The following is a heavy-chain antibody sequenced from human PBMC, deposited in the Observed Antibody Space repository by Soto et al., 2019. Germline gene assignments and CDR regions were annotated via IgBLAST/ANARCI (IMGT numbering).Heavy chain of an antibody. D-gene: IGHD2-2*01. Sequence: PSETLSLTCTVSGGSISSSSYYWGWIRQPPGKGLEWIGSIYYSGSTYYNPSLKSRVTISVDTSKNQFSLKLSSVTAADTAVYYCARQGRDIVVLPAATCPLISGGMDVGGQGTTVTVSS. CDR1: GGSISSSSYY. CDR3: ARQGRDIVVLPAATCPLISGGMDV. CDR2: IYYSGST. V-gene: IGHV4-39*01. J-gene: IGHJ6*02.